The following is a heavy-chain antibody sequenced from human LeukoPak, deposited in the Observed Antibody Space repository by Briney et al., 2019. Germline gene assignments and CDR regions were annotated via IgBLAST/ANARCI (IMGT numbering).Heavy chain of an antibody. V-gene: IGHV3-48*04. J-gene: IGHJ4*02. CDR1: GLSFSTYS. D-gene: IGHD1-1*01. CDR2: ILGSSSTI. Sequence: GGSLRLSCAASGLSFSTYSMNWVRQAPGKGREWGSYILGSSSTIYYADSVKDRFTISRDNAKNSLYLQMDSLRAEDTAVYYCATDSPETAAFDYWGQGTLVTVSS. CDR3: ATDSPETAAFDY.